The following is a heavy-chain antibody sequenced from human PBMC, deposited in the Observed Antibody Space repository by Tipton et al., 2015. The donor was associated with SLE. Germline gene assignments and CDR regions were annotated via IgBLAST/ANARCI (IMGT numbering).Heavy chain of an antibody. J-gene: IGHJ6*02. CDR2: VCNSVST. CDR1: GASVCSFC. Sequence: TLSLTCTVSGASVCSFCWNWIRQSPGKGLEWIACVCNSVSTNYDPSLKSRGTVSVDTSKNHFSLKLSSVTAADTAVYYCARHGVNYYAMAVWGQGTTVTVSS. D-gene: IGHD3-3*01. V-gene: IGHV4-59*08. CDR3: ARHGVNYYAMAV.